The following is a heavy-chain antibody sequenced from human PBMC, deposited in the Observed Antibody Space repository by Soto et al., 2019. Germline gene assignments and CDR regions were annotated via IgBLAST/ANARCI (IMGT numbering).Heavy chain of an antibody. CDR3: VSTYCSSTSCHKALDY. Sequence: GASVKVSCKASGFTFTSSAVQWVRQARGQRLEWIGWIVVGSGNTNYAQKFQERVTITRDMSTSTAYMELSSLRSEDTAVYYCVSTYCSSTSCHKALDYWGQGTLVTVSS. V-gene: IGHV1-58*01. D-gene: IGHD2-2*01. CDR2: IVVGSGNT. CDR1: GFTFTSSA. J-gene: IGHJ4*02.